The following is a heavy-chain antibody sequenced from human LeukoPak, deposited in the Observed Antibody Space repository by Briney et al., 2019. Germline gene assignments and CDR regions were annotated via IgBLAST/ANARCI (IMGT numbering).Heavy chain of an antibody. CDR1: GGSISSYY. CDR3: AKDEKGYDIFILAFDI. D-gene: IGHD3-9*01. CDR2: IYYSGST. V-gene: IGHV4-59*01. Sequence: SETLSLTCTVSGGSISSYYWSWIRQPPGKGLEWIGYIYYSGSTNYDPSLKSRVTISVDTSKNQFSLKLSSVTAADTAVYYCAKDEKGYDIFILAFDIWGQGTMVTVSS. J-gene: IGHJ3*02.